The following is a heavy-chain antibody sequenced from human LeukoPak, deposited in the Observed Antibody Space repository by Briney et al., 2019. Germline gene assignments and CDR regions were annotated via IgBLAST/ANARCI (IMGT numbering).Heavy chain of an antibody. D-gene: IGHD7-27*01. CDR2: IYYSGST. CDR1: GGSISSSSYY. V-gene: IGHV4-39*07. CDR3: ARAKLGLFDY. Sequence: SETLSLTCTVSGGSISSSSYYWGWIRQPPGKGLEWIGSIYYSGSTYYNPSLKSRVTISVDTSKNQFSLKLSSVTAADTAVYYCARAKLGLFDYWGQGTLVTVSS. J-gene: IGHJ4*02.